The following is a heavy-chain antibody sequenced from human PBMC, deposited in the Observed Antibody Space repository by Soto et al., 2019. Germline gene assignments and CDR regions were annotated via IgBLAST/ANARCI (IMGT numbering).Heavy chain of an antibody. Sequence: SVKVSCKASGGTFSSYAISWVRQAPGQGLEWMGGIIPIFGTASYAQKFQGRVTITADKSTSTAYMELSSLRSEDTAVYYCASCLLEPATENMYYFDYWGQGTLVTVSS. V-gene: IGHV1-69*06. CDR1: GGTFSSYA. J-gene: IGHJ4*02. D-gene: IGHD2-2*01. CDR3: ASCLLEPATENMYYFDY. CDR2: IIPIFGTA.